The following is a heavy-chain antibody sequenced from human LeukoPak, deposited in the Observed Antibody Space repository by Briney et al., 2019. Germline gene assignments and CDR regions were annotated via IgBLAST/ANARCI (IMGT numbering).Heavy chain of an antibody. CDR3: ARDREGPSHH. V-gene: IGHV3-30-3*01. Sequence: PGGSLRLSCVASGFTFSSYAMHWVRQAPGKGLEWVAVISYDGSNNYYADSVKGRFTVSRDNSKNTLYLQMNSLRAEDTAVYYCARDREGPSHHWGQGTLVTVSS. J-gene: IGHJ1*01. CDR1: GFTFSSYA. CDR2: ISYDGSNN. D-gene: IGHD1-26*01.